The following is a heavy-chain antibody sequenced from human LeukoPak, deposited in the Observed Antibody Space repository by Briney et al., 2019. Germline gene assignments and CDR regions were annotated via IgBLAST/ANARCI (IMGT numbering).Heavy chain of an antibody. CDR1: GFTFSSYA. Sequence: PGGSLRLSCAASGFTFSSYAMSWVRQAPGKGLEWVSAISGSGGSTYYADSVKGRFTISRDNSKNTLYLQMNSLRAEDTAVYYCARPPNYYDSSGYYSRWGQGTLVTVSS. J-gene: IGHJ1*01. D-gene: IGHD3-22*01. V-gene: IGHV3-23*01. CDR2: ISGSGGST. CDR3: ARPPNYYDSSGYYSR.